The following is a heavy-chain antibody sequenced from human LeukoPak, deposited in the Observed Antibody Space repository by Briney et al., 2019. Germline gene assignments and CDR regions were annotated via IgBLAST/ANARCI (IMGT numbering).Heavy chain of an antibody. CDR1: GLTVSSSY. Sequence: PGGSLRLSCAASGLTVSSSYMSWARQAPGKGLEWVSIIYNDGSTYYADSMKGRFTISRDNSKNTLYLQVNSLRAEDTAMYYCARNILFAFDIWGQGTMVTVSS. CDR2: IYNDGST. V-gene: IGHV3-53*01. CDR3: ARNILFAFDI. J-gene: IGHJ3*02.